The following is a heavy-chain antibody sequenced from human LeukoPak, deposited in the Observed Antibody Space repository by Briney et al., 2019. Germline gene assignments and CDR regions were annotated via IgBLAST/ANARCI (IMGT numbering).Heavy chain of an antibody. CDR1: GYTFTDYY. D-gene: IGHD1-26*01. CDR3: ARDVIVGATTGPNY. V-gene: IGHV1-2*02. J-gene: IGHJ4*02. Sequence: RASVKVSCKASGYTFTDYYLHWLRQAPGQGLEWMGWINPNSGGAKYAQKFQGRATMTRDTSINTAYMELSRVRYDDTALYYCARDVIVGATTGPNYWGQGTLVTVSS. CDR2: INPNSGGA.